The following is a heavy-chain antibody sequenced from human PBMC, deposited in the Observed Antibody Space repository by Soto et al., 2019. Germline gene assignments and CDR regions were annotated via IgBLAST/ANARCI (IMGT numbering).Heavy chain of an antibody. CDR3: ARSGREGGRVDYYYYYMDV. J-gene: IGHJ6*03. CDR1: GFTFSSYW. V-gene: IGHV3-7*01. D-gene: IGHD2-15*01. Sequence: GGSLRLSCAASGFTFSSYWMSWVRQAPGKGLEWVANIKQDGSEKYYVDSVKGRFTISRDNAKNSLYLQMNSLRAEDTAVYYCARSGREGGRVDYYYYYMDVWGKGTTVTVSS. CDR2: IKQDGSEK.